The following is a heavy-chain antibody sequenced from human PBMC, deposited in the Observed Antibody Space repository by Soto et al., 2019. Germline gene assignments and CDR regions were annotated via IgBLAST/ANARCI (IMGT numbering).Heavy chain of an antibody. J-gene: IGHJ5*02. CDR1: GGTFSSYT. D-gene: IGHD1-1*01. V-gene: IGHV1-69*04. CDR3: ARDLGTNWFDP. Sequence: ASVKVSCKASGGTFSSYTISWVRQAPGQGIEWMGRIIPILGIANYAQKFQGRVTITADKSTSTAYMELSSLRSEETAVYYCARDLGTNWFDPWGHGTLVTVSS. CDR2: IIPILGIA.